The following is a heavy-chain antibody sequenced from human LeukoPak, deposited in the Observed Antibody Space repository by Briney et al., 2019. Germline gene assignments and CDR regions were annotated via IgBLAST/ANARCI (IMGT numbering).Heavy chain of an antibody. D-gene: IGHD3-22*01. CDR2: ISSSGSTI. Sequence: GGSLRLSCAASGFTFSSYEMNWVRQAPGKGLEWVSYISSSGSTIYYADSVKGRFTIFRDNAKNSLYLQMNSLRAEDTAVYYCARIYDSSDYWGQGTLVTVSS. CDR3: ARIYDSSDY. CDR1: GFTFSSYE. J-gene: IGHJ4*02. V-gene: IGHV3-48*03.